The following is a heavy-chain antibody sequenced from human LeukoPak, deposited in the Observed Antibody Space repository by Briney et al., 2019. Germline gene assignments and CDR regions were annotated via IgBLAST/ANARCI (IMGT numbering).Heavy chain of an antibody. D-gene: IGHD2-15*01. J-gene: IGHJ4*02. Sequence: ASVKVSCKASGYTFTSYDINWVRQATGQGLEWMGWMNPNSGDTGYAQKFQSRVTMTRNTSINTAYMELSSLRSEDTAVYYCATGPRYCSGGSCYSGTLRGWGQGTLVTVSS. CDR2: MNPNSGDT. CDR1: GYTFTSYD. CDR3: ATGPRYCSGGSCYSGTLRG. V-gene: IGHV1-8*01.